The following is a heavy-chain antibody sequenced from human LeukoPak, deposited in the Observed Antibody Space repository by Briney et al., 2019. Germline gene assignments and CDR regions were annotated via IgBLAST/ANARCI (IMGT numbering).Heavy chain of an antibody. CDR3: ARRGYYDSSGPDPPHN. V-gene: IGHV5-51*01. D-gene: IGHD3-22*01. J-gene: IGHJ4*02. CDR2: IYPGDSDT. Sequence: PGESLKISCKGSGYRFTNYWSAWVRQMPGKGLEWMGIIYPGDSDTRYSPSFQGQVTISADKSIGTAYLQWSSLKASDTAMYYCARRGYYDSSGPDPPHNWGQGTLVTVSS. CDR1: GYRFTNYW.